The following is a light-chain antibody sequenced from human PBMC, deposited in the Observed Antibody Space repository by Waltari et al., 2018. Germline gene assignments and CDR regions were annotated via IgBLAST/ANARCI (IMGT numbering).Light chain of an antibody. CDR1: SGLSSYA. CDR2: LNSDGSH. J-gene: IGLJ2*01. V-gene: IGLV4-69*01. CDR3: QTWGTGIRV. Sequence: QLVLTQSPSAPASLGASVKLTCTLSSGLSSYAIASHQQQPEKGPRYLMKLNSDGSHSKGDGIPDRFSGSSSGAERYLTISSLQSEDEADYYCQTWGTGIRVFGGGTKLTVL.